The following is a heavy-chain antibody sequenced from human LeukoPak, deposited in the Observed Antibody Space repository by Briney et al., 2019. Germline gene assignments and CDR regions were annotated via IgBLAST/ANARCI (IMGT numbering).Heavy chain of an antibody. CDR2: INREGRST. CDR3: ARGQYYCMDV. Sequence: GGSLRLSCAASGFTFSRYWMHWVRHAPGKGLVWVSRINREGRSTIYADSVKGRFTISRDNAKNTLYLQMNSLRAEDTAVYYCARGQYYCMDVWGKGTTVTVSS. V-gene: IGHV3-74*01. CDR1: GFTFSRYW. J-gene: IGHJ6*04.